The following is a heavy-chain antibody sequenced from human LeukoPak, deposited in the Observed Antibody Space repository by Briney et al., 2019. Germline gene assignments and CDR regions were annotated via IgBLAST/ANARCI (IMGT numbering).Heavy chain of an antibody. D-gene: IGHD3-16*02. CDR2: IYYSGRT. CDR3: AKSNSWIYPMLDY. CDR1: GDSISSYY. Sequence: SETLSLTCTVSGDSISSYYWSWLRQPPGKGLEWVGYIYYSGRTNYNPSPKSRVTISVDASKNQFPLKVRLVTAEDAAVYYCAKSNSWIYPMLDYWGQGTLLTVSS. V-gene: IGHV4-59*01. J-gene: IGHJ4*02.